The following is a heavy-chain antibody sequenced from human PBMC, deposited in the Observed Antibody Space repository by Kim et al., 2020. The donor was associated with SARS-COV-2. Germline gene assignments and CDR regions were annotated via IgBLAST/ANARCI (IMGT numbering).Heavy chain of an antibody. CDR2: ISSASYTI. Sequence: GGSLRLSCAASGFTFGSYEMSWVRQAPGKGLEWISYISSASYTIHYADSVKGRFTISRDNAKNSLFLEMNSLRGEDTALYYCASVNPADTWFGAWGQGTQVTVSS. CDR3: ASVNPADTWFGA. CDR1: GFTFGSYE. V-gene: IGHV3-48*03. J-gene: IGHJ5*02.